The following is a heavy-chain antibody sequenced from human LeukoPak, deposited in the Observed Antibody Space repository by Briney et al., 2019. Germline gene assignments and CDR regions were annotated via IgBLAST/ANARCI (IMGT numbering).Heavy chain of an antibody. V-gene: IGHV3-20*04. Sequence: GGSLRLSCAASGFTFDDHGMSWVRQAPGKGLEWVSGINWNGGSTGYADSVKGRLTISRDNAKNSLYLQMNSLRAEETALYYCAREMYASGWLNAFDVWGQGTMVTVSS. CDR2: INWNGGST. CDR1: GFTFDDHG. J-gene: IGHJ3*01. CDR3: AREMYASGWLNAFDV. D-gene: IGHD6-19*01.